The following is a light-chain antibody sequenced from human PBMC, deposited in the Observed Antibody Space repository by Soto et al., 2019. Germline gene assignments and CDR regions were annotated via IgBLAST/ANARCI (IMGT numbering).Light chain of an antibody. CDR3: QQYDTSPWT. Sequence: EIVLTQSPGTLSLSPGERATLSCRASDSVSSSYLAWHQQKPGQAPRLLIYAASSRATGIPYRFSGSGSGTDFTLTIRRLEPEDFAVYYCQQYDTSPWTFGQGTTVEIK. CDR2: AAS. CDR1: DSVSSSY. J-gene: IGKJ1*01. V-gene: IGKV3-20*01.